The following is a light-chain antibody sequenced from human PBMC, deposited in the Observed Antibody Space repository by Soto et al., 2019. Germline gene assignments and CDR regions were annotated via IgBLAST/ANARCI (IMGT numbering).Light chain of an antibody. Sequence: QTALTQPASMSGSPGQSITISCTGTSSDVGDYNYVSWYQQHPGKAPKLIIYEVSHRLSGVSNRFSGSKSGHTASLTISGLQDDDEADYYCSSSITNNIVVFGGGTQLTVL. V-gene: IGLV2-14*01. CDR1: SSDVGDYNY. J-gene: IGLJ2*01. CDR3: SSSITNNIVV. CDR2: EVS.